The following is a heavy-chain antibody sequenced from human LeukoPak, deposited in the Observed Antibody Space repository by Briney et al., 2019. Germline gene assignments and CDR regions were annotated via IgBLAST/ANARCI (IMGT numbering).Heavy chain of an antibody. Sequence: GESLKISCTASGYSFANYWVGWVRQMPGKDLEWMGIIFPGDSDTIYSPSFQGQVTISVDKSASSAYLQWSSLKASDTAMYYCARQESDTAMVYWFDPWGQGTLVTVSS. CDR2: IFPGDSDT. CDR1: GYSFANYW. CDR3: ARQESDTAMVYWFDP. D-gene: IGHD5-18*01. J-gene: IGHJ5*02. V-gene: IGHV5-51*01.